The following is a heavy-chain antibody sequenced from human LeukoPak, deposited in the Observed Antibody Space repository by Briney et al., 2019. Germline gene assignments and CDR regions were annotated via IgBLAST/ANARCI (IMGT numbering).Heavy chain of an antibody. J-gene: IGHJ4*02. V-gene: IGHV3-30-3*01. Sequence: GGSLRLSCAASGFTFSSYAMHWVRQAPGKGLEWVAVISYDGSNKYYADSVKGRFTISRDNAKNSLYLQMNSLRAEDTAVYYCARDGPMAGGGFGLVDYWGQGTLVTVSS. CDR3: ARDGPMAGGGFGLVDY. CDR1: GFTFSSYA. D-gene: IGHD3-10*01. CDR2: ISYDGSNK.